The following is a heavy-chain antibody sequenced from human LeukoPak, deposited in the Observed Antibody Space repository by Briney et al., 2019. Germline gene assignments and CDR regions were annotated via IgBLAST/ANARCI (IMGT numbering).Heavy chain of an antibody. D-gene: IGHD3-16*02. J-gene: IGHJ4*02. V-gene: IGHV3-23*01. Sequence: PGGSLRLSCAVSEFTFRSYAMTWVRQAPGKGLEWVSAISRSGGTTYYADSVKGRFTISRDNSKNTLYLQMNSLRAEDTAVYYCAKDRNYDYVWGSYPPALYFDYWGQGTLVTVSS. CDR2: ISRSGGTT. CDR3: AKDRNYDYVWGSYPPALYFDY. CDR1: EFTFRSYA.